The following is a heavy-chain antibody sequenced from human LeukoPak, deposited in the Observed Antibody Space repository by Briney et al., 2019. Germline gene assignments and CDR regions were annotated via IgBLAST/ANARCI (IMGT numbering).Heavy chain of an antibody. CDR3: ARESGDY. J-gene: IGHJ4*02. CDR2: ISYDGSNK. CDR1: GFTFSSYA. V-gene: IGHV3-30*04. Sequence: GGSLRLSCAASGFTFSSYAMHWVRQAPGKGLEWVAVISYDGSNKYYADSVKGRFTISRDNAKNSLYLQMNSLRAEDTAVYYCARESGDYWGQGTLVTVSS. D-gene: IGHD1-26*01.